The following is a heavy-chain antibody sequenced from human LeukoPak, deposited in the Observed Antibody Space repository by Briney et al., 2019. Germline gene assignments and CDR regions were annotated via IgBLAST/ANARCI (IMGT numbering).Heavy chain of an antibody. V-gene: IGHV3-21*04. D-gene: IGHD3-9*01. CDR2: ITSGGDYI. Sequence: GGSLRLSCAASGFTFSSYWMFWVRQAPGEGLVWVSSITSGGDYIYYADSVKGRFTTSRDNAKNSLSLQLNSLRVEDTAVYYCARGHYDVLAASYKWTPDYWGQGTLVTVSS. J-gene: IGHJ4*02. CDR1: GFTFSSYW. CDR3: ARGHYDVLAASYKWTPDY.